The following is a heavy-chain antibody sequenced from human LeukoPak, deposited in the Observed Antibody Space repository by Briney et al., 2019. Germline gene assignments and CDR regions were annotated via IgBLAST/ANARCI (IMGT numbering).Heavy chain of an antibody. CDR3: ARFLRDGLDY. D-gene: IGHD5-24*01. V-gene: IGHV5-51*01. J-gene: IGHJ4*02. Sequence: GESLKISCKGSGYSFTINWIGWVRQMPGKGLGWMGIIYPGDSDTRYGPSFQGQVTISADKSISTAYLQWSSLKASDTAMYYCARFLRDGLDYWGQGTLVTVSS. CDR1: GYSFTINW. CDR2: IYPGDSDT.